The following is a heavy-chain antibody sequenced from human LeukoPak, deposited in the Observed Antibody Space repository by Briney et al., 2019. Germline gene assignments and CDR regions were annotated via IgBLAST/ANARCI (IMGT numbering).Heavy chain of an antibody. D-gene: IGHD5-12*01. J-gene: IGHJ4*02. CDR3: ARAGRLSPFDY. CDR1: GFTFSGYD. V-gene: IGHV3-48*04. CDR2: TSSSSSTI. Sequence: GSLRLSCAASGFTFSGYDMSWVRQAPGKGLEWVSYTSSSSSTIYYADSVKSRFTISRDNAKNSLYLQMNSLRAEDTAVYYCARAGRLSPFDYWGQGTLVTVSS.